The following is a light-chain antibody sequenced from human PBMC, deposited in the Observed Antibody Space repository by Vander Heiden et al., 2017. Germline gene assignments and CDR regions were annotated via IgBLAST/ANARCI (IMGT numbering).Light chain of an antibody. J-gene: IGLJ2*01. CDR3: QVWDSSSDHLVV. CDR1: NIGSKS. CDR2: DDS. V-gene: IGLV3-21*02. Sequence: SSVLTQPPPVSVAPGQTPRITCAGTNIGSKSVHWYQQKPGQAPVLVVYDDSDRPSGLPGRFSGSNSGNTATLTISRVEAGDEADYYCQVWDSSSDHLVVFGGGTKLTVL.